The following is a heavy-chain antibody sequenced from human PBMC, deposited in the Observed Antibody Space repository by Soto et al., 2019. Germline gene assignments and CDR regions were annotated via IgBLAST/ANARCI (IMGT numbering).Heavy chain of an antibody. CDR1: GFNFTAYA. D-gene: IGHD2-8*01. Sequence: EVQLLESGGGLVQPGGSLRLSCAASGFNFTAYAMSWVRQAPGKGLEWVSGLVGSGDPIFYAASVRGRFTVSRDNSKNTLFLQMSSLRADDTAIYYCAKDAIANNGIWEPFDMWGRGTGFTVSS. V-gene: IGHV3-23*01. CDR3: AKDAIANNGIWEPFDM. CDR2: LVGSGDPI. J-gene: IGHJ3*02.